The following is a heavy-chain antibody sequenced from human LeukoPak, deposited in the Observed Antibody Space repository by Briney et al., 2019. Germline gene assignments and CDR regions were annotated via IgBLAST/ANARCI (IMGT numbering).Heavy chain of an antibody. V-gene: IGHV1-2*02. J-gene: IGHJ6*03. D-gene: IGHD1-26*01. Sequence: ASVKVSCKASGYTFTGYYMHWVRQAPGQGLEWMGWINPNSGGTNYAQKFQERVTITRDMSTSTAYMELSSLRSEDTAVYYCAAGVGATNPYYYYYYMDVWGKGTTVTVSS. CDR2: INPNSGGT. CDR3: AAGVGATNPYYYYYYMDV. CDR1: GYTFTGYY.